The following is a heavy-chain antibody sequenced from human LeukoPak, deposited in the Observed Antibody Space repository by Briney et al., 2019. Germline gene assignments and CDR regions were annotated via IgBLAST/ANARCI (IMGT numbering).Heavy chain of an antibody. CDR2: SYSTGNT. V-gene: IGHV3-53*01. CDR1: GFTVNWNT. J-gene: IGHJ6*02. CDR3: VRGEKDYHYGLDV. D-gene: IGHD1-26*01. Sequence: TGGSLRLSCVASGFTVNWNTMNWVRQAPGKGLEWVSASYSTGNTYYADSVKGRFTMFRDNSENTVYLEMSSLRAEDSAMYYCVRGEKDYHYGLDVWGQGTTVTVSS.